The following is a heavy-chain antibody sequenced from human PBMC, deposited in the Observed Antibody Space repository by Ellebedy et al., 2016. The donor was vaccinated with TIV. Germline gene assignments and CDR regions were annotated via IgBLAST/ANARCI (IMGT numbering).Heavy chain of an antibody. CDR1: GFIFSVTG. V-gene: IGHV3-21*06. CDR2: IVSSGRET. J-gene: IGHJ4*02. Sequence: GESLKISXAASGFIFSVTGMTWIRKASGKGLEWVATIVSSGRETYYADPLKGRFTISRDNAMNLVYLQMNSLSVEDTAVYYCTRDGSEWSRDYWGQGTLVTASS. D-gene: IGHD3-3*01. CDR3: TRDGSEWSRDY.